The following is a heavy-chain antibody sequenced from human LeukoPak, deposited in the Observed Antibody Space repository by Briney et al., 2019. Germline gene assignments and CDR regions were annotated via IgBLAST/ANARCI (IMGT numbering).Heavy chain of an antibody. CDR1: GGTFSSYA. CDR3: ARLGLRDSSGYRDAFDI. J-gene: IGHJ3*02. Sequence: GASVKVSCKASGGTFSSYAISWVRQAPGQGLEWMGRIIPILGIANYAQKFQGRVTITADKSTSTAYMELSSLRSEDTAVYYCARLGLRDSSGYRDAFDIWGQGTMVTVSS. CDR2: IIPILGIA. D-gene: IGHD3-22*01. V-gene: IGHV1-69*04.